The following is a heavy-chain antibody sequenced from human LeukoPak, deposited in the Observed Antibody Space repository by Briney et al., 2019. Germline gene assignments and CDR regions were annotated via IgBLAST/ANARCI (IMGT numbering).Heavy chain of an antibody. V-gene: IGHV4-59*12. Sequence: PSETLSLTCTVSGGSISSYYWSWIRQPPGKGLEWIGYIYYSGSTNYNPSLKSRVTISVDTSKNQFSLKLSSVTAADTAVYYCARYSPDRNAFDIWGQGTIVTVSS. CDR2: IYYSGST. D-gene: IGHD2-21*01. CDR1: GGSISSYY. CDR3: ARYSPDRNAFDI. J-gene: IGHJ3*02.